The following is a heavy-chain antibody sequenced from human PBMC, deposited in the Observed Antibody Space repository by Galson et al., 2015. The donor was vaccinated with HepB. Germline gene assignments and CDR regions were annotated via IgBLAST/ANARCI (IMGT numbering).Heavy chain of an antibody. Sequence: SVKVSCKASGYSFTSFYMHWVRQAPGQGLEWMGIINPSGGSTSYVQKFQGRVTMTRDTSTSTVYMELSSLRSEDTAVYYCARDLHPPDILTAYTRGCFDPWGQGTLVTVSS. J-gene: IGHJ5*02. D-gene: IGHD3-9*01. V-gene: IGHV1-46*01. CDR2: INPSGGST. CDR1: GYSFTSFY. CDR3: ARDLHPPDILTAYTRGCFDP.